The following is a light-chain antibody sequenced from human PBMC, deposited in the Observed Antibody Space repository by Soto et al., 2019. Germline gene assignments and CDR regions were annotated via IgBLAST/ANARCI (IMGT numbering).Light chain of an antibody. CDR2: TTS. V-gene: IGKV1D-12*01. CDR1: QDIHNW. Sequence: DIQMTQFPSSVSSSVGDRVTITCRARQDIHNWLAGYQQKPGKAPKVLIYTTSNLQSRVPSRFSGSRSATYFTRTINSLQPEDFAAYDCQQDNSFPLTFGGGTKVEIK. CDR3: QQDNSFPLT. J-gene: IGKJ4*01.